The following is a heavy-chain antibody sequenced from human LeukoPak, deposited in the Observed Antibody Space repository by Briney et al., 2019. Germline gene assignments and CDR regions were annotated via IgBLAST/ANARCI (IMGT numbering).Heavy chain of an antibody. CDR2: IYYSGST. CDR1: GGSISSSSYY. J-gene: IGHJ4*02. CDR3: ARDIGNTYYDMAY. Sequence: PSETLSLTCTVSGGSISSSSYYWGWIRQPPGKGLEWIGSIYYSGSTYYNPSLKSRATISVDTSKNQFSLKLSSVTAADTAVYYCARDIGNTYYDMAYWGQGTLVTVSS. D-gene: IGHD3-22*01. V-gene: IGHV4-39*02.